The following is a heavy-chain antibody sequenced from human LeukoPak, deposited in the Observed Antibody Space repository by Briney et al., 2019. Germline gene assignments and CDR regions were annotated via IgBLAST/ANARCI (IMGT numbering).Heavy chain of an antibody. CDR1: GFTFSSYA. CDR2: ISGSGGGT. V-gene: IGHV3-23*01. J-gene: IGHJ5*02. D-gene: IGHD3-3*01. Sequence: PGGSLRLSCAASGFTFSSYAMSWVRQAPGKGLEWVSAISGSGGGTYYADSVKGRFTISRDNAKNSLYLQMNSLRAEDTAVYYCARSAYYDFWSGYYPNWFDPWGQGTLVTVSS. CDR3: ARSAYYDFWSGYYPNWFDP.